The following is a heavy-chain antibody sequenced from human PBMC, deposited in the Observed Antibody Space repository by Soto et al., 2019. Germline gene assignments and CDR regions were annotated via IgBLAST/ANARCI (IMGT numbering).Heavy chain of an antibody. CDR1: GYTFTSYG. D-gene: IGHD2-8*01. Sequence: QVQLVQSGGEVTKPGASVQVSCKSSGYTFTSYGVSWVRQAPGQGRAWLGWISVYTGNTKQAQKFQDRVTLTTEASTSPAYLELRNLRSDDTAVSSCARDRCTTDKCYTHHFDSWGQGTTVTVSS. CDR2: ISVYTGNT. CDR3: ARDRCTTDKCYTHHFDS. J-gene: IGHJ5*01. V-gene: IGHV1-18*04.